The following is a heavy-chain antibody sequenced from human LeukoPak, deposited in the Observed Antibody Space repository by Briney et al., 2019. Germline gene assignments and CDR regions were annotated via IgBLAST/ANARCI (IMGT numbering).Heavy chain of an antibody. CDR1: GGSISSGGYS. Sequence: PSQTLSLTCAVSGGSISSGGYSWSWIRQPPGKGLEWIGYIYHSGSTYYNPSLKSRVTISVDRSKNQFSLKLSSVTAADTAVYYCARDPLYSSSRWGWFDPWGQGTLVTVSS. J-gene: IGHJ5*02. V-gene: IGHV4-30-2*01. D-gene: IGHD6-6*01. CDR2: IYHSGST. CDR3: ARDPLYSSSRWGWFDP.